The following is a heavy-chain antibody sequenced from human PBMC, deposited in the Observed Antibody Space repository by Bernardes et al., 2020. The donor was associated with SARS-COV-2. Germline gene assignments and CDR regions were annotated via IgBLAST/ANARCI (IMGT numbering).Heavy chain of an antibody. Sequence: SETLSLTCTVSDGSISSYYWSWIRQAPEKGLEWIGYISYSGTTNYNPSLKSRVTISVDTSKNQFSLKVNSVTAADTAVYYCAGGDYYCSGDICQNWFDPWGQGTLVTVSS. V-gene: IGHV4-59*08. CDR1: DGSISSYY. CDR2: ISYSGTT. J-gene: IGHJ5*02. D-gene: IGHD2-15*01. CDR3: AGGDYYCSGDICQNWFDP.